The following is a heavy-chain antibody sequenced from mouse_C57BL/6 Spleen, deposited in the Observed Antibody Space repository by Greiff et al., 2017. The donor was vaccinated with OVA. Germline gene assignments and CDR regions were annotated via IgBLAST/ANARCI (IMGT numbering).Heavy chain of an antibody. CDR3: ARYRVTFYAMDY. Sequence: EVMLVESGGGLVQPGGSLSLSCAASGFNFTAYYMSWVRQPPGKALEWLGFFRNKAIGYTTEYSASVKGRFTISRDNSQSILYLQLDALRAEDSATEYCARYRVTFYAMDYWGQGTSVTVAS. CDR2: FRNKAIGYTT. J-gene: IGHJ4*01. V-gene: IGHV7-3*01. D-gene: IGHD2-3*01. CDR1: GFNFTAYY.